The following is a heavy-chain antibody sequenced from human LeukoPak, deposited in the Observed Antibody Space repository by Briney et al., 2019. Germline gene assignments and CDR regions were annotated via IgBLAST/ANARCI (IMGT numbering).Heavy chain of an antibody. Sequence: GCSLRLSCAASGFTVSSYAMSWLHQAPAKGLEWVAAISGSDGSTYYADSVKGRFTISRDNSKNTLYLQMNSLRAEDTAVYYCAKEAYDFWSGYPYYFDFWGQGTLVTVSS. J-gene: IGHJ4*02. CDR2: ISGSDGST. D-gene: IGHD3-3*01. CDR3: AKEAYDFWSGYPYYFDF. CDR1: GFTVSSYA. V-gene: IGHV3-23*01.